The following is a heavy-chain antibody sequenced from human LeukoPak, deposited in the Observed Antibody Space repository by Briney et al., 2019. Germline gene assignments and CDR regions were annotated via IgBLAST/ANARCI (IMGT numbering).Heavy chain of an antibody. D-gene: IGHD1-26*01. CDR2: IYYNGNT. CDR1: DGSINSYY. Sequence: ASETLSLTCSVSDGSINSYYWNWIRRPPGKGLEWIGYIYYNGNTNYSPSLKSRVTLSVDTSKNLFSLKVSSVTAADTAVYYCARGRSNYYGMDVWGQGTTVTVSS. V-gene: IGHV4-59*01. J-gene: IGHJ6*02. CDR3: ARGRSNYYGMDV.